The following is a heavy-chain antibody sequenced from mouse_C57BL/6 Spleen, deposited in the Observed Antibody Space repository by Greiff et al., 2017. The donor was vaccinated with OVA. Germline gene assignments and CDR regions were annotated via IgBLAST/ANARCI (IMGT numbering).Heavy chain of an antibody. J-gene: IGHJ2*01. CDR1: GYAFSSSW. V-gene: IGHV1-82*01. Sequence: VQLQQSGPELVKPGASVKISCKASGYAFSSSWMNWVKQRPGKGLEWIGRIYPGDGDTNYNGKFKGKATLTADKSSSTAYMQLSSLTSEDSAVYFCARGDGHHYWGQGTTLTVSS. CDR3: ARGDGHHY. CDR2: IYPGDGDT. D-gene: IGHD2-3*01.